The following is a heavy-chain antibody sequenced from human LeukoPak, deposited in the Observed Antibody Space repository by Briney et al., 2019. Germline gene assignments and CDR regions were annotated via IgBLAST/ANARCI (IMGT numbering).Heavy chain of an antibody. J-gene: IGHJ4*02. D-gene: IGHD3-10*01. Sequence: SETLSLTCAVYGGSFSGYYWSWIRQPPGEGLEWIGEINHSGSTNYNPSLKSRVTISVDTSKNQFSLKLSSVTAADTAVYYCARCYGSTRDFGYWGQGTLVTVSS. CDR2: INHSGST. CDR3: ARCYGSTRDFGY. CDR1: GGSFSGYY. V-gene: IGHV4-34*01.